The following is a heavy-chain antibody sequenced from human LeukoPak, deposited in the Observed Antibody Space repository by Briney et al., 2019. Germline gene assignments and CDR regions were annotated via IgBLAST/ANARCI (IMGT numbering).Heavy chain of an antibody. CDR3: ARDTAAAGDFDY. Sequence: PGGSLRLSCAASGFTFSSYSMNWVRQAPGTGLESVSSISSSSSYIYYADSVKGRFTISRDNAKNSLYLQMNSLRAEDTAVYYCARDTAAAGDFDYWGQGTLVTVSS. D-gene: IGHD6-13*01. V-gene: IGHV3-21*01. CDR1: GFTFSSYS. CDR2: ISSSSSYI. J-gene: IGHJ4*02.